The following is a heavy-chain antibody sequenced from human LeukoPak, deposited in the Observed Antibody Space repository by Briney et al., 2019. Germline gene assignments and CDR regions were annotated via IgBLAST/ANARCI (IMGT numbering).Heavy chain of an antibody. CDR3: ATARSSLGELSRALNDY. J-gene: IGHJ4*02. CDR2: FDPEDGET. D-gene: IGHD3-10*01. Sequence: GASVKVSCKVSGYTLTELSMHWVRQAPGKGLEWVGGFDPEDGETIYAQKFQGRVTMTEDTSTDTAYMELSSLRSEDTAVYYCATARSSLGELSRALNDYWGQGTLVTVSS. V-gene: IGHV1-24*01. CDR1: GYTLTELS.